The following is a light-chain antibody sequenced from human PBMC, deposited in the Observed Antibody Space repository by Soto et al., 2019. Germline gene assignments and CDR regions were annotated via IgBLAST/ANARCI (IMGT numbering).Light chain of an antibody. J-gene: IGKJ1*01. CDR2: AAS. CDR1: QGISSY. Sequence: AIRMTQSPSSFSASTGDRVTITCRASQGISSYLAWYQQKPGKAPKLLIYAASTLQSGVPSRFSGSGSGTEFTLTLSCLPAEDFATYCCQQYYSYAWTFGQGTKVEIK. CDR3: QQYYSYAWT. V-gene: IGKV1-8*01.